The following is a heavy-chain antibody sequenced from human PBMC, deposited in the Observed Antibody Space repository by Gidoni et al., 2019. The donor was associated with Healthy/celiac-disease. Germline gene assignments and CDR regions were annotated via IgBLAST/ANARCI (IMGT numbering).Heavy chain of an antibody. CDR3: AREKGDYQDY. CDR1: GGSNSSGYSY. V-gene: IGHV4-30-4*01. D-gene: IGHD4-17*01. CDR2: IYYSGST. J-gene: IGHJ4*02. Sequence: QGQLQEPGPGLVKPSRTLSLTRTVSGGSNSSGYSYWCWIRQPPGKGLEWIGYIYYSGSTYYNPSRKSRVTISVDTSKNQCSLKLSSGTAADTSVYDCAREKGDYQDYWGQGTLVTVSS.